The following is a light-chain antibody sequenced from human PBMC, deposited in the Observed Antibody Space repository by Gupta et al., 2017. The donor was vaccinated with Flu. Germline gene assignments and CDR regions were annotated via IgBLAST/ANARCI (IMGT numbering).Light chain of an antibody. CDR3: SSYTSSSTLV. Sequence: QTDLTQAVSDSGSRGKSITISCTGTSTHAGGYNYVSCYQQLPGKAPKLMIYEISNRPSGVSNRFSGSKSGNTASLTISGHQDEDEADYYCSSYTSSSTLVFGGGTKLTVL. CDR2: EIS. V-gene: IGLV2-14*01. CDR1: STHAGGYNY. J-gene: IGLJ2*01.